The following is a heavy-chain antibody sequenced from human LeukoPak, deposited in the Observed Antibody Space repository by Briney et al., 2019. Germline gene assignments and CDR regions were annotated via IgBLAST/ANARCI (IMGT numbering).Heavy chain of an antibody. CDR1: VGTFSSYA. V-gene: IGHV1-69*13. CDR2: FIPIFGTA. CDR3: ARDQSKGTFDY. J-gene: IGHJ4*02. D-gene: IGHD3-10*01. Sequence: ASVKVSCKPSVGTFSSYAITWVRQAPGQRLEWMGGFIPIFGTANYAQKFPGRVTITADESTSTAYMELSSLRSEDTAVYYCARDQSKGTFDYWGQGTLVTVSS.